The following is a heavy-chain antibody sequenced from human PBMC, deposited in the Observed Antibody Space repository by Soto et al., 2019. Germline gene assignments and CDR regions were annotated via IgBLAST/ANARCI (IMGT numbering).Heavy chain of an antibody. CDR1: GFTFSIFA. V-gene: IGHV3-23*01. D-gene: IGHD7-27*01. J-gene: IGHJ4*02. CDR2: ISGSGGST. Sequence: HPGGSLRLSCAASGFTFSIFAMSWVRQSPGKGLEWVSIISGSGGSTYYADAVKGRFTISRDNSMGTLYLQMKSLRVEDTAIYYCAKEVSLGSTVDLGYWGQGALVIVSS. CDR3: AKEVSLGSTVDLGY.